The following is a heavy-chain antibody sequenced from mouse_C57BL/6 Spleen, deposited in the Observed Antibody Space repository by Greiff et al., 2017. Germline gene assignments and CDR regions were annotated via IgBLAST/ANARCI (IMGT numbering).Heavy chain of an antibody. D-gene: IGHD2-1*01. J-gene: IGHJ2*01. CDR3: ARYYGNFYFDY. V-gene: IGHV1-82*01. Sequence: VKLQESGPELVKPGASVKISCKASGYAFSSSWMNWVKQRPGKGLEWIGRIYPGDGDTNYNGKFKGKATLTADKSSSTAYMQLSSLTSEDSAVYFCARYYGNFYFDYWGQGTTLTVSS. CDR1: GYAFSSSW. CDR2: IYPGDGDT.